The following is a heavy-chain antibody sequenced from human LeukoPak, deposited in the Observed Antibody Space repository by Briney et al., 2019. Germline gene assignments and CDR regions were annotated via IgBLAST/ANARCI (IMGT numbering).Heavy chain of an antibody. D-gene: IGHD3-10*02. CDR3: AELGITMIGGV. J-gene: IGHJ6*04. CDR1: RFTFSSYS. CDR2: ISSSGSTI. Sequence: GGSLRLSCAASRFTFSSYSMNWVRQAPGKGLEWVSYISSSGSTIYYADSVKGRFTISRDNAKNSLYLQMNSLRAEDMAVYYCAELGITMIGGVWGKGTTVTISS. V-gene: IGHV3-48*04.